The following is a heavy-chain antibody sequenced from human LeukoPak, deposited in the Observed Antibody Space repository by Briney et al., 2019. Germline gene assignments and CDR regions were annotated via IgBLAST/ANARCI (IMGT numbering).Heavy chain of an antibody. D-gene: IGHD3-10*01. J-gene: IGHJ3*02. CDR1: GYTFTGYY. CDR2: INPNSGGT. CDR3: ASYYYGSGSYPYLDAFDI. Sequence: ASVKVSCKASGYTFTGYYMHWVRQAPGQGLEWMGWINPNSGGTNYAQKFQGRVTMTRDTSISTAYMELSRLRSDDTAVYYCASYYYGSGSYPYLDAFDIWGQGTMVTVSS. V-gene: IGHV1-2*02.